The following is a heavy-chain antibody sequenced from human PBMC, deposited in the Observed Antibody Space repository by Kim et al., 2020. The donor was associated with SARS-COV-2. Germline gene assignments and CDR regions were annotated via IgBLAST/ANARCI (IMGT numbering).Heavy chain of an antibody. CDR1: GFIFSNSW. V-gene: IGHV3-7*01. CDR2: ISADGSQK. J-gene: IGHJ4*02. Sequence: GGSLRLSCVASGFIFSNSWMTWVRQAPGKGLEWVATISADGSQKYHVDSVKGRFTISRDNAENSLYLQMNSLRAEDTAIYYCTRSLEYWGQGTLVTVSS. CDR3: TRSLEY.